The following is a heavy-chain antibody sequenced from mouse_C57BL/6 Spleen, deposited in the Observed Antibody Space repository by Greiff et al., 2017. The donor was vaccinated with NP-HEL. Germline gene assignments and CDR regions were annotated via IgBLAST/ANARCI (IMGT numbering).Heavy chain of an antibody. V-gene: IGHV1-4*01. Sequence: VQLQQSGAELARPGASVKMSCKASGYTFTSYTMHWVKQRPGQGLEWIGYINPSSGYTKYNQKFKDKATLTADKSSSTAYMQLSSLTSEDSAVYYCARGGDLLSDYWGQGTTLTVSS. CDR2: INPSSGYT. CDR1: GYTFTSYT. D-gene: IGHD2-1*01. CDR3: ARGGDLLSDY. J-gene: IGHJ2*01.